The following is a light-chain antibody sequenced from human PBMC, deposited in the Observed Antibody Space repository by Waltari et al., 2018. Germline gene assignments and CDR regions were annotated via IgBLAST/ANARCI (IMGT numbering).Light chain of an antibody. J-gene: IGKJ1*01. CDR2: GAT. V-gene: IGKV3-15*01. CDR3: QQYHNWRT. CDR1: HTISTN. Sequence: EIVLTQSPATLSVSPGESASLSCRASHTISTNVAWYQQKPGQAPRLLMYGATTRATGIPARFSGSGSGTEFTLTISSLQSEDFGVYYCQQYHNWRTFGQGTRVE.